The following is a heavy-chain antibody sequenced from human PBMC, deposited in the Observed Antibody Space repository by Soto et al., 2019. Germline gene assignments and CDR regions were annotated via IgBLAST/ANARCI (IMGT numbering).Heavy chain of an antibody. D-gene: IGHD3-22*01. CDR2: IIPVLGAP. J-gene: IGHJ4*02. Sequence: QVQLVQSGTEVQKPGSSVKVSCKTSGGTFSSFPIAWVRQAPGQGLEWVGGIIPVLGAPSYAQTFQGRVTITAYESTSAAYLELSSLRSDDTAVYFCARDRHYENHTFYYLTYYFDYWGQGTLVTVSS. CDR3: ARDRHYENHTFYYLTYYFDY. CDR1: GGTFSSFP. V-gene: IGHV1-69*01.